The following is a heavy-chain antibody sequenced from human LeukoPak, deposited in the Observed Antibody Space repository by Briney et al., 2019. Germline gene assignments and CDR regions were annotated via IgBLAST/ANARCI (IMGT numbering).Heavy chain of an antibody. Sequence: GGSLRLSCVASEFTFSNYWMTWVRQAPGKGLEWVANIKGDGSKKHYLGSVEGRFTISRDDAKNSVYLQMNSLRAEDTAVYYCARDASPMRAETTGDKTWLDAFDIWGQGTMVTVSS. J-gene: IGHJ3*02. CDR1: EFTFSNYW. D-gene: IGHD1-14*01. CDR3: ARDASPMRAETTGDKTWLDAFDI. CDR2: IKGDGSKK. V-gene: IGHV3-7*01.